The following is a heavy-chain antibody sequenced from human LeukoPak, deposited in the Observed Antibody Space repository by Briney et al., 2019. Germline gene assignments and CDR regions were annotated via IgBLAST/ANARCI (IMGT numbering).Heavy chain of an antibody. CDR2: IYSGGSA. V-gene: IGHV3-53*01. Sequence: GGSLRLSCAASGFTVSSNYMSWVRQAPGKGLEWVSVIYSGGSAYYADSVKGRFTISRDNSKNTLYLQMNSLRAEDTAVYYCARRREGLYAFDIWGQGTMVIVSS. CDR1: GFTVSSNY. CDR3: ARRREGLYAFDI. J-gene: IGHJ3*02.